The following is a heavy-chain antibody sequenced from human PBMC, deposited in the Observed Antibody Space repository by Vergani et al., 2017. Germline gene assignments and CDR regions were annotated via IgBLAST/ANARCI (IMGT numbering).Heavy chain of an antibody. CDR3: AKGFTIFGYYYYYYMDV. D-gene: IGHD3-3*01. CDR2: LSWNSGSI. J-gene: IGHJ6*03. CDR1: GFTFDDYA. Sequence: EVQLVESGGGLVQPGRSLRLSCAASGFTFDDYAMHWVRQSPGKGLEWVSGLSWNSGSICYADSVKGRFTISRDNAKNSLYLQMNSLRAEDTALYYCAKGFTIFGYYYYYYMDVWGKGTTVTVSS. V-gene: IGHV3-9*01.